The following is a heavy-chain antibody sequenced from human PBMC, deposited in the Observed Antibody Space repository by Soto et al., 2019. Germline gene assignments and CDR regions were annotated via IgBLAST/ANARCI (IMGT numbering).Heavy chain of an antibody. Sequence: QVQLVESGGGVVQPGRSLRLSCAAPGFTFSSYGMHWVRQAPGKGLEWVAVIWYDGSNKYYADSVKGRFTISRDNSKNTLYLQMNSLRAEDTAVYYCARDQGGYSSGWGFDYWGQGTLVTVSS. V-gene: IGHV3-33*01. CDR3: ARDQGGYSSGWGFDY. J-gene: IGHJ4*02. CDR2: IWYDGSNK. D-gene: IGHD6-19*01. CDR1: GFTFSSYG.